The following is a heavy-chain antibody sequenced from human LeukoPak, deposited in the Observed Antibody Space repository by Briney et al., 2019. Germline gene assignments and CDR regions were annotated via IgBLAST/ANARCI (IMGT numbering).Heavy chain of an antibody. J-gene: IGHJ4*02. CDR1: GFAFIVYD. D-gene: IGHD6-19*01. Sequence: GGSLRLSCAASGFAFIVYDMPWVRQVIGKGLEWVSAIGIRGDTHYSGSVKGRFTISRENAESSLYLQMNSLRAEDMAVYYCARGGIQVSGIDEFDYWGQGTLVTVSS. V-gene: IGHV3-13*01. CDR3: ARGGIQVSGIDEFDY. CDR2: IGIRGDT.